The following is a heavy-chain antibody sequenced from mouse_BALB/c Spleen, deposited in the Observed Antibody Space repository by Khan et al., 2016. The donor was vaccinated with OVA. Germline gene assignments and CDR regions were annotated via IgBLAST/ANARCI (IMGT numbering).Heavy chain of an antibody. J-gene: IGHJ3*01. CDR2: ISPGNVNT. V-gene: IGHV1S56*01. D-gene: IGHD2-1*01. Sequence: QVRLQQSGPEVVKPGASVRISCKASGYSFTSYYINWVKQRPGQGLEWIGWISPGNVNTKYNENFKGKATLTADKSSSTAYMHLSSLTSEDSAVYFCAREGYYGNYRAWFAYWGQGALVTVSA. CDR1: GYSFTSYY. CDR3: AREGYYGNYRAWFAY.